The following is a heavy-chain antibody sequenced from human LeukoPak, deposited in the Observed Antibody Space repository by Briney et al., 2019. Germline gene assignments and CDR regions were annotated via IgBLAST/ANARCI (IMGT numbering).Heavy chain of an antibody. Sequence: TGGSLRLSCSASGFTFSNYAMSWVRQAPGKGLEWVSAISGSGGSTYYADPVKGRFTISRDNSKNTLYLQMNSLRAEDTAVYYCARDKGEFYALDDYWGQGTLVTVSS. CDR1: GFTFSNYA. CDR3: ARDKGEFYALDDY. V-gene: IGHV3-23*01. J-gene: IGHJ4*02. CDR2: ISGSGGST. D-gene: IGHD2/OR15-2a*01.